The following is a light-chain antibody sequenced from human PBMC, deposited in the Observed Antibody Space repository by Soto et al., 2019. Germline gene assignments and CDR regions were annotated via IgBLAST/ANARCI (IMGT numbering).Light chain of an antibody. CDR2: DVS. CDR3: SSFTSSSTFV. CDR1: SSDVGRYNY. J-gene: IGLJ1*01. Sequence: QSVLAQPVSVSGSPGQSITISCTGTSSDVGRYNYVSWFQQHPGKAPKLMIYDVSNWPSGVSDRFSGSKSGNTASLTISGLQAEDEVDYYCSSFTSSSTFVFGTGTKLTVL. V-gene: IGLV2-14*01.